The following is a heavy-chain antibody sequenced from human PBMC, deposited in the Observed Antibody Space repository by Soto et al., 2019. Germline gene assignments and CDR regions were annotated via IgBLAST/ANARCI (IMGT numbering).Heavy chain of an antibody. D-gene: IGHD6-6*01. CDR2: TKSKVDGGTT. J-gene: IGHJ4*02. Sequence: EVHLVESGGGLVKPGGSLRLSCGASGFTFINAWFSWVRQAPGKGLEWIGRTKSKVDGGTTDFAAPVRGRFTISRDDSKNTLVLQMNSLKTEDTAMYYCTTDGGLGPRPIFDQWGQGTLVTVSA. CDR3: TTDGGLGPRPIFDQ. V-gene: IGHV3-15*01. CDR1: GFTFINAW.